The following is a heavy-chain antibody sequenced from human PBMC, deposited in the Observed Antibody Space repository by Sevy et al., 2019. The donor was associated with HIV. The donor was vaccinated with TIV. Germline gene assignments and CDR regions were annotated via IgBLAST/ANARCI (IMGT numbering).Heavy chain of an antibody. CDR1: GFTFSSYG. V-gene: IGHV3-30*18. CDR2: ISYDGSNK. J-gene: IGHJ6*02. CDR3: AKDYRLGSYYYYGMDV. Sequence: GGSLRLSCAASGFTFSSYGMNWVRQAPGKGLEWVAVISYDGSNKYYADSVKGRFTISRDNSKNTLYLQMNSLRAEDTAVYYCAKDYRLGSYYYYGMDVWGQGTTVTVSS.